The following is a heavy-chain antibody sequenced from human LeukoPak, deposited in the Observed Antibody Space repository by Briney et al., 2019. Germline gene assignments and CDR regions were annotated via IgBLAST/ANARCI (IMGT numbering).Heavy chain of an antibody. CDR3: ARGSGSAFDY. V-gene: IGHV3-48*02. CDR2: ISSSSSPI. D-gene: IGHD2-15*01. J-gene: IGHJ4*02. CDR1: GFTFSSYI. Sequence: PGGSLRLSCAASGFTFSSYIMNWVRQAPGKGLEWVSYISSSSSPIYYADSVKGRFTISRDNAKNSLYLQRNSLSNEDTDVYYCARGSGSAFDYWGQGTLVTVSS.